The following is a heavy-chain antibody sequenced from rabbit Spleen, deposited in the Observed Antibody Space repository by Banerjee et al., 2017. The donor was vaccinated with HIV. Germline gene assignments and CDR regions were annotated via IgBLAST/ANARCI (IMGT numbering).Heavy chain of an antibody. J-gene: IGHJ4*01. CDR2: IDAGSSGFT. V-gene: IGHV1S40*01. Sequence: LVEYGGDVVQPGASLTLTCTASGFDFSAYTFMCWVRQAPGKGLEWIACIDAGSSGFTYFASWANGRFSISRENAQNTVFLQMTSLTAADTATYFCARGGSSSDWLFNLWAQGPWSPS. CDR1: GFDFSAYTF. D-gene: IGHD8-1*01. CDR3: ARGGSSSDWLFNL.